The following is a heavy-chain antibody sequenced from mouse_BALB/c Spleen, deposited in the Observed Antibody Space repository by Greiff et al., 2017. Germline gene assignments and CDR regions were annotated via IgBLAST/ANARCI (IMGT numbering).Heavy chain of an antibody. Sequence: EVKVEESGGGLVKPGGSLKLSCAASGFTFSSYAMSWVRQTPEKRLEWVASISSGGSTYYPDSVKGRFTISRDNARNILYLQMSSLRSEDTAMYYCARGGPYYRYDFDYWGQGTTLTVSS. CDR2: ISSGGST. V-gene: IGHV5-6-5*01. D-gene: IGHD2-14*01. CDR3: ARGGPYYRYDFDY. J-gene: IGHJ2*01. CDR1: GFTFSSYA.